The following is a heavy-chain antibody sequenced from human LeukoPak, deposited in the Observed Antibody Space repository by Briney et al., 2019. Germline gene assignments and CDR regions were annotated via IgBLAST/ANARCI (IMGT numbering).Heavy chain of an antibody. J-gene: IGHJ4*02. D-gene: IGHD2-15*01. Sequence: GGSLRLSGAASGFSFSGHWMNWVRQAPGKGLEWVANIKQDGSETFYVDSVKGRFTISRDNAKNSLYLQMDRLSAEDTALYYCASGAGYLIENWGQGTLVSVSS. CDR1: GFSFSGHW. CDR3: ASGAGYLIEN. V-gene: IGHV3-7*03. CDR2: IKQDGSET.